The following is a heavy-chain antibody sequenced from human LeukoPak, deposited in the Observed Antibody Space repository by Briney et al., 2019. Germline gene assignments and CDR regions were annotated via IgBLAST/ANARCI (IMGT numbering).Heavy chain of an antibody. V-gene: IGHV1-46*01. CDR3: ARDAKPRRITIFGVVIGEAKYYYYMDV. CDR2: INPSGGGT. Sequence: WASVKVSCKASGYTFTSYYMHWVRQAPGQGLEWMGIINPSGGGTSYAQKFQGRVTMTRDMSTSTFYMELSSLGSEDTAVYYCARDAKPRRITIFGVVIGEAKYYYYMDVWGKGPRSPSP. D-gene: IGHD3-3*01. J-gene: IGHJ6*03. CDR1: GYTFTSYY.